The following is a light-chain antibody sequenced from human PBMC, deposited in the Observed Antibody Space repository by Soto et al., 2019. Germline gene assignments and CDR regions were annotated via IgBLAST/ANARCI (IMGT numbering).Light chain of an antibody. CDR2: AAS. CDR3: QQSYSTPRT. Sequence: VHMTQSASSLSASVGYRVTITCRASQSISSYLNWYQQKKGKAPKLLIYAASSLQSGVPSRFSGSGYGTDFNLTISSLQTEDFATYYCQQSYSTPRTFGQGTKVDIK. V-gene: IGKV1-39*01. J-gene: IGKJ1*01. CDR1: QSISSY.